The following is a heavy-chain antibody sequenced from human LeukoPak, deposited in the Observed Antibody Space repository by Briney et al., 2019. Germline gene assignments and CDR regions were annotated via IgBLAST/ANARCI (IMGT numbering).Heavy chain of an antibody. CDR1: GDSIRSASYY. CDR2: TYYSGTI. J-gene: IGHJ3*01. CDR3: ARLMADPNAFDF. D-gene: IGHD2-8*01. V-gene: IGHV4-39*01. Sequence: SETLSLTCTVSGDSIRSASYYWAWIRQPPGKGLEWIGTTYYSGTISYNSSLKSRVTISVDTSKNQVSLTVTSVTAADMAMFYCARLMADPNAFDFWGQGTMVTVSS.